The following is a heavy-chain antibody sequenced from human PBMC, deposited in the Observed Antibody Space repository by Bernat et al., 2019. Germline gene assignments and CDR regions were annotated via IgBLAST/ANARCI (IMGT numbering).Heavy chain of an antibody. V-gene: IGHV3-48*01. D-gene: IGHD6-19*01. J-gene: IGHJ4*02. CDR3: ARGQYSSGWYRPNHAFDY. CDR2: ISSSSSTI. CDR1: GFSFSSYS. Sequence: EVQLVASGGGLVQPGGSLRLSCAASGFSFSSYSMNWVRQAPGKGLEWVSYISSSSSTIYYADSVKGRFTISRDNAKNSLYLQMNSLRAEDTAVYYCARGQYSSGWYRPNHAFDYWGQGTLVTVSS.